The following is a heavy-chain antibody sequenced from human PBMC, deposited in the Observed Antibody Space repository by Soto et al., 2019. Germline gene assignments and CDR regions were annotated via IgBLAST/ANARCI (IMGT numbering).Heavy chain of an antibody. Sequence: QVQLVESGGGVVQPGRSLRLSCAASGFTFSSYAMHWVRQAPGTGLEWVAVISYDGSNKYYADSVKGRFTISRDNSKNTLYLQMNSLRAEDTAVYYCASLPSSYGVDYWGQGTLVTVSS. CDR3: ASLPSSYGVDY. CDR1: GFTFSSYA. V-gene: IGHV3-30-3*01. J-gene: IGHJ4*02. D-gene: IGHD5-18*01. CDR2: ISYDGSNK.